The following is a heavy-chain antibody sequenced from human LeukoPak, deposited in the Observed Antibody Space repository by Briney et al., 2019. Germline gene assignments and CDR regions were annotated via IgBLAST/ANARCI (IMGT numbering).Heavy chain of an antibody. CDR2: IIPILGIA. J-gene: IGHJ5*02. CDR1: GGTFSSYA. Sequence: SVKVSCKASGGTFSSYAISWVRQAPGQGLEWMGRIIPILGIANYAQKFQGRVTITADKSTSTAYMELSSLRSEDTAVYYCARDLGPNPYSSGCSPWGQGTLVTVSS. CDR3: ARDLGPNPYSSGCSP. D-gene: IGHD6-19*01. V-gene: IGHV1-69*04.